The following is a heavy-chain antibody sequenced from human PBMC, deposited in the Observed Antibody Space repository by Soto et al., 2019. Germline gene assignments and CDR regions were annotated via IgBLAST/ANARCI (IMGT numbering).Heavy chain of an antibody. CDR2: IYYSGST. CDR3: ARPVIAAAGTWVFDY. CDR1: GGSISSSSYY. D-gene: IGHD6-13*01. J-gene: IGHJ4*02. Sequence: QLQLQESGPGLVKPSETLSLTCTVSGGSISSSSYYWGWIRQPPGKGLEWIGSIYYSGSTYYNPSLKSRVTISVDTSKNQFSLKLSSVTAADTAVYYCARPVIAAAGTWVFDYWGQGTLVTVSS. V-gene: IGHV4-39*01.